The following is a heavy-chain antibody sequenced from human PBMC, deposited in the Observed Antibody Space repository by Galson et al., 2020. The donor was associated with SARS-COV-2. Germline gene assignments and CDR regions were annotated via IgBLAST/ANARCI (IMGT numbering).Heavy chain of an antibody. J-gene: IGHJ6*02. V-gene: IGHV3-49*03. D-gene: IGHD3-22*01. Sequence: GGSLRLSCTASGFTFGDFAMSWFRQAPGKGLEWVGFIRNKAYGGTTEYAASVKGRFIISRDDSKSIAYLQMNSLKTEDTAMYYCSRGGYYYDSSGYYPNYYYYGMDVWGQGTTVTVSS. CDR1: GFTFGDFA. CDR2: IRNKAYGGTT. CDR3: SRGGYYYDSSGYYPNYYYYGMDV.